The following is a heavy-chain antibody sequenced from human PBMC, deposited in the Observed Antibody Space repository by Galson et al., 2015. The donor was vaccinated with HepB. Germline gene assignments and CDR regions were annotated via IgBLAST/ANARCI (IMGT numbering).Heavy chain of an antibody. CDR3: ARGGPQRQWLGPPHLGY. J-gene: IGHJ4*02. D-gene: IGHD6-19*01. Sequence: SLRLSCAASGFTFSSYSMNWVRQAPGKGLEWVSYISSSSSTIYYADSVKGRFTISRDNAKNSLYLQMNSLRAEDTAVYYCARGGPQRQWLGPPHLGYWGQGTLVTVSS. V-gene: IGHV3-48*04. CDR2: ISSSSSTI. CDR1: GFTFSSYS.